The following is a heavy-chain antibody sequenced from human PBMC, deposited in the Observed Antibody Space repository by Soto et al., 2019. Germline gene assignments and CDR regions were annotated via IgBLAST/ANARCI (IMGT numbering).Heavy chain of an antibody. CDR3: ARRDGAFDV. J-gene: IGHJ3*01. CDR1: GGSISSSSYN. CDR2: IYYSGST. Sequence: QLQLQESGPGLVKPSETLSLTCSVSGGSISSSSYNWGWIRQPPGKGLEWIGSIYYSGSTYYNPSVRSRVTISKDTSKGQFSLKLTSVTAAASAVYYCARRDGAFDVWGQGTMVTVSS. V-gene: IGHV4-39*01.